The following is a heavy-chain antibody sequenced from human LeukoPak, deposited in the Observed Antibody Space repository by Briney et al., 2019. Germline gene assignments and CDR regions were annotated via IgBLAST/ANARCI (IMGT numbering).Heavy chain of an antibody. CDR1: GSTFGDYY. CDR3: ARRSSLDY. V-gene: IGHV3-11*01. CDR2: ISPSATTI. J-gene: IGHJ4*02. Sequence: PGGSLRLSCAASGSTFGDYYMSWVRPAAGRGLEWVSYISPSATTIYYADSAKGRFTISRDNAKNSLYLQMNSLRAEDTAVYYCARRSSLDYWGQGTLVTVSS.